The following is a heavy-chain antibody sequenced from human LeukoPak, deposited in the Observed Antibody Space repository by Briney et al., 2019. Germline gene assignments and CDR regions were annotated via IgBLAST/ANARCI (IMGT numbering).Heavy chain of an antibody. CDR1: GFTFSSYA. CDR2: ISGSGGST. CDR3: AKGGYSPYYYYMDV. J-gene: IGHJ6*03. V-gene: IGHV3-23*01. D-gene: IGHD3-22*01. Sequence: GGSLRPSCAASGFTFSSYAMSWVRQAPGKGLEWVSAISGSGGSTYYADSVKGRFTISRDNSKNTLYLQMNSLRAEDTAVYYCAKGGYSPYYYYMDVWGKGTTVTVSS.